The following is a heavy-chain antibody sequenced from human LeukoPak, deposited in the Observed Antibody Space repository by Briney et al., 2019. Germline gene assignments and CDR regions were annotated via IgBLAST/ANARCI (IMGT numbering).Heavy chain of an antibody. CDR1: GFTFSNAW. J-gene: IGHJ4*02. Sequence: PGGSLRLSCAASGFTFSNAWMNWVRQAPGKGLEWVGRIKSKTDGGTTDYAVPVKGRFTISRDDSKNTLYLQMNSLKTEDTAVYYCTTDHHLLWFRELGSTFYGDYWGQGTLVSVSS. CDR3: TTDHHLLWFRELGSTFYGDY. CDR2: IKSKTDGGTT. D-gene: IGHD3-10*01. V-gene: IGHV3-15*01.